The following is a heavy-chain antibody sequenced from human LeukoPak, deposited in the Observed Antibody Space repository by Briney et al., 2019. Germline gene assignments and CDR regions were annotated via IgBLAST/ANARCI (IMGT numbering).Heavy chain of an antibody. V-gene: IGHV3-23*01. CDR2: ISASGDST. Sequence: PGGSLRLSCAASGFTFSSYAMSWVRQAPGKGLEWVSVISASGDSTYYADSVKGRFTISRDNSKNTLYLRMNSLRAEDTAVYYCATSISWYYFDYWGQGTLVTVSS. CDR3: ATSISWYYFDY. D-gene: IGHD2-2*01. CDR1: GFTFSSYA. J-gene: IGHJ4*02.